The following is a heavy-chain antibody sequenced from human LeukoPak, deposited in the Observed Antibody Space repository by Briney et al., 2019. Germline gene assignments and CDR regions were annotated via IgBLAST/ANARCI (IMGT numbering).Heavy chain of an antibody. CDR1: GDSISGADYY. CDR2: VYYSGST. Sequence: SQTLSLTCTVSGDSISGADYYWSWIRQPPGKGLEWIAYVYYSGSTYYNPSLKSRLTISVDTSKNQFSLKLNSVTAADTAVYYCARGGGGSSTVTTYWFDPWGQGTLVTVSS. J-gene: IGHJ5*02. D-gene: IGHD4-17*01. CDR3: ARGGGGSSTVTTYWFDP. V-gene: IGHV4-30-4*01.